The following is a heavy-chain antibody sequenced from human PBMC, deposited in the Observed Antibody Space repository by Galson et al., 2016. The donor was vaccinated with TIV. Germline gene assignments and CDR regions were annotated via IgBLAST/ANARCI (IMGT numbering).Heavy chain of an antibody. D-gene: IGHD3-10*02. J-gene: IGHJ4*02. CDR1: GFTFSSYG. Sequence: LRLSCAASGFTFSSYGLHWVRQAPGKGLEWVAFISYDGSDINYADSVKGRFTISRDKSKNTLYLQMNSLRPEDTAVYSCARVFASYNFDYWGQGTLSPSPQ. V-gene: IGHV3-30*04. CDR2: ISYDGSDI. CDR3: ARVFASYNFDY.